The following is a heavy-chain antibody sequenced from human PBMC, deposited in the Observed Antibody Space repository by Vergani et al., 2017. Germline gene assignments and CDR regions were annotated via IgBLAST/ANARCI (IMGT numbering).Heavy chain of an antibody. CDR1: GGSISSSSYY. Sequence: QLQLQESGPGLVKPSETLSLTCTVSGGSISSSSYYWGWIRQPPGKGLEWIGSIYYSGSTYYNPSLKSRVTISVDTSKNQFSLKLSSVTAADTSVYYCGGANIAAARYYYYMDVWGKGTTVTVSS. CDR2: IYYSGST. J-gene: IGHJ6*03. V-gene: IGHV4-39*07. CDR3: GGANIAAARYYYYMDV. D-gene: IGHD6-13*01.